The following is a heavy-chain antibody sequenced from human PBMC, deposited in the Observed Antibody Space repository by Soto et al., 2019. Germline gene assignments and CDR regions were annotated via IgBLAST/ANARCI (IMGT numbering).Heavy chain of an antibody. CDR3: ARAPVRGVINDAFDI. D-gene: IGHD3-10*01. Sequence: SETLSLTCAVYGGSFSGYYWSWIRQPPGKGLEWIGEINHSGSTNYNPSLKSRVTISVDTSKNQFSLKLSSVTAADTAVYYCARAPVRGVINDAFDIWGQGTMVTVSS. V-gene: IGHV4-34*01. J-gene: IGHJ3*02. CDR2: INHSGST. CDR1: GGSFSGYY.